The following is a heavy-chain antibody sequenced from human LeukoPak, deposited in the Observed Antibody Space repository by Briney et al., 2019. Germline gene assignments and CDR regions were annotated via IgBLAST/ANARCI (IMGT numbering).Heavy chain of an antibody. J-gene: IGHJ5*02. Sequence: ASGKVSCTPSGYTFTRYYIHWVGQAPGQGGEWMGWIDPTSGGTNYAKKLHGRVTITSEKSLSTAYTQLSRLKCDDTAVYYCARDSPALDILATSNWFDPWGQGTLVTVSS. CDR1: GYTFTRYY. V-gene: IGHV1-2*02. CDR2: IDPTSGGT. CDR3: ARDSPALDILATSNWFDP. D-gene: IGHD5-12*01.